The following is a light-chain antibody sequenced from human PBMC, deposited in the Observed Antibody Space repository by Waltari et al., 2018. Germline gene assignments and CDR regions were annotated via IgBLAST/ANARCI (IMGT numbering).Light chain of an antibody. Sequence: EIVMTQSPATLSVSPGARATISCRASESVTNNLAWYQKRPGHPPRLLIHGAVTRATEIAARFTGSGSGTEFTLTISNLQSEDFAVYYCQQYNNWPITFGGGTKVEIK. V-gene: IGKV3-15*01. CDR1: ESVTNN. CDR2: GAV. CDR3: QQYNNWPIT. J-gene: IGKJ4*01.